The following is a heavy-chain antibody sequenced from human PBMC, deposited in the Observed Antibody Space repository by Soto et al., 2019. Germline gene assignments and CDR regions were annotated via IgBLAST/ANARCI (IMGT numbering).Heavy chain of an antibody. CDR2: IYYSGST. CDR1: GGSISSRSYY. J-gene: IGHJ5*02. D-gene: IGHD3-10*01. CDR3: ATQTMIRGLINWFDP. Sequence: PSETLSLTCTVSGGSISSRSYYWGWIRQPPGKGLEWIGSIYYSGSTYYNPSLKSRVTISVDTSKNQFSLKLNSVTAADTAVYYCATQTMIRGLINWFDPWGQGTLVTVSS. V-gene: IGHV4-39*01.